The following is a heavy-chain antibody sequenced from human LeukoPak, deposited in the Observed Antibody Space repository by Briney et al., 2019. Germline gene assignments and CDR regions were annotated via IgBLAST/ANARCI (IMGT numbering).Heavy chain of an antibody. CDR1: GFTFSSYG. D-gene: IGHD2-2*01. J-gene: IGHJ3*02. CDR2: IRYDGSNK. V-gene: IGHV3-30*02. CDR3: AKLSVVVVPAAIDAFDI. Sequence: GSLRLSCAASGFTFSSYGMHWVRQAPGKGLEWVAFIRYDGSNKYYADSVKGRFTISRDNSKNTLYLQMNSLRAEDTAVYYCAKLSVVVVPAAIDAFDIWGQGTMVTVSS.